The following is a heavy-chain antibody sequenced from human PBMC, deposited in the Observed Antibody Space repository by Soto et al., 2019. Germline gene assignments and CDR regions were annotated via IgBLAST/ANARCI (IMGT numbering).Heavy chain of an antibody. CDR2: IYYSGST. D-gene: IGHD3-22*01. V-gene: IGHV4-31*03. CDR1: GGSISSGGYY. Sequence: SETLSLTCTVSGGSISSGGYYWSWIRQHPGKGLEWIGYIYYSGSTYYNPSLKSRVTISVDTSKNQFSLKLSSVTAADTAVYYCARDLGYYYDSSGQAFDYWGQGTLVTVSS. J-gene: IGHJ4*02. CDR3: ARDLGYYYDSSGQAFDY.